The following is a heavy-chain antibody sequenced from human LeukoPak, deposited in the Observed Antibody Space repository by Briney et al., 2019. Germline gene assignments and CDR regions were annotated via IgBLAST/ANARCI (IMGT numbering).Heavy chain of an antibody. Sequence: SVKVSCKASGGTFSSYAISWVRQAPGQGLEWMGGIIPIFGTANYAQKFQGRVTITTDESTSTAYMALSSLRSEDTAVYYCARAANYVWGSYRFDYWGQGTLVTVSS. V-gene: IGHV1-69*05. J-gene: IGHJ4*02. CDR3: ARAANYVWGSYRFDY. CDR2: IIPIFGTA. D-gene: IGHD3-16*02. CDR1: GGTFSSYA.